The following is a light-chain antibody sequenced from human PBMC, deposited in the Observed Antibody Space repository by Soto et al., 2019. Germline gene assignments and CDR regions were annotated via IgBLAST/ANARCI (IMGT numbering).Light chain of an antibody. J-gene: IGLJ1*01. CDR2: EVN. CDR1: SSDVGGYNY. CDR3: TSYAGGNKV. Sequence: QSVLTQPPSASGSPGQSVTISCTGTSSDVGGYNYVSWYQQHPGKVPKLMVYEVNKRPSGVPDRFSGSKSGNTAPLTVSGLQAEDEAYYYCTSYAGGNKVFGTGTKPTAL. V-gene: IGLV2-8*01.